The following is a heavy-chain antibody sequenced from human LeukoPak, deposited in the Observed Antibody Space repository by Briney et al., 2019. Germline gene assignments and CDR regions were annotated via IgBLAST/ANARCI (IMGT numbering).Heavy chain of an antibody. CDR1: GGSISSYY. D-gene: IGHD6-6*01. J-gene: IGHJ4*02. Sequence: PSETLSLTCTVSGGSISSYYWSWIRQPPGKGLEWIGYIYYSGSTNYNPSLKSRVTISVDTSKNQFSLKLSSVTAADTAVYYCARTNIAARRGGFDYWGQGTLVTVSS. CDR3: ARTNIAARRGGFDY. CDR2: IYYSGST. V-gene: IGHV4-59*01.